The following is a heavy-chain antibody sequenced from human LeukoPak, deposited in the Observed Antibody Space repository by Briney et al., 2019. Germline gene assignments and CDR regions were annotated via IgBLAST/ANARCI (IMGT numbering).Heavy chain of an antibody. CDR3: ARTIEGIAAAGTRYFQH. D-gene: IGHD6-13*01. CDR2: VYYSGST. J-gene: IGHJ1*01. CDR1: GGSISTYH. Sequence: PSETLSLTCTVSGGSISTYHWSWIRQPPGKGPEWIGYVYYSGSTDYSPSLKSRATISVDTSKNQFSLKLSSVTAADTAVYYCARTIEGIAAAGTRYFQHWGQGTLVTVSS. V-gene: IGHV4-59*12.